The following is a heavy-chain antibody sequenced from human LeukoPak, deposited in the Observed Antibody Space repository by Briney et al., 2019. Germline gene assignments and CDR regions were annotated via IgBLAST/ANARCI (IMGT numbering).Heavy chain of an antibody. CDR1: GGTFSSYA. CDR3: ARAGGKWLRLLPGP. Sequence: GASVKVSCKASGGTFSSYAISWVRQAPGQGLEWMGWINPNSGGTNYAQKFQGRVTMTRDTSISTAYMELSRLRSDDTAVYYCARAGGKWLRLLPGPWGQGTLVTVSS. V-gene: IGHV1-2*02. D-gene: IGHD5-12*01. CDR2: INPNSGGT. J-gene: IGHJ5*02.